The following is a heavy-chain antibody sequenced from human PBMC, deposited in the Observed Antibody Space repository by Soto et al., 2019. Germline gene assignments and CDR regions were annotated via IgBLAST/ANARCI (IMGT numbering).Heavy chain of an antibody. V-gene: IGHV1-3*01. Sequence: ASVKVSCKASGYTFTSFAMHWVRQAPGQRLEWMGWINAGNGNTKYSQKFQGRVTITRDTSASTAYMELSSLRSEDTAVYYCARGPSSIAARLWWFDPWGQGTLVTVS. J-gene: IGHJ5*02. CDR1: GYTFTSFA. CDR3: ARGPSSIAARLWWFDP. CDR2: INAGNGNT. D-gene: IGHD6-6*01.